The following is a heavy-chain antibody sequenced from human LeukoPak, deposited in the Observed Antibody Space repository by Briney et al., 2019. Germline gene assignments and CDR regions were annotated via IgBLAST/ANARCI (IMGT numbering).Heavy chain of an antibody. J-gene: IGHJ4*02. V-gene: IGHV4-38-2*02. CDR3: ARLTGTRGYSYGYFDY. CDR2: IYYSGST. CDR1: GYSISSSYY. Sequence: PSETLSLTCSVSGYSISSSYYWGWIRQPPGKGLEWMGSIYYSGSTYYNPSLKTRVTISVDTSNNQFSLKLSSVTAADTAVYYCARLTGTRGYSYGYFDYWGQGALVTVSS. D-gene: IGHD5-18*01.